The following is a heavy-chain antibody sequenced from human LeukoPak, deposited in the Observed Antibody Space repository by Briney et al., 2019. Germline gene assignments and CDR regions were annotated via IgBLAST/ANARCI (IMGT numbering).Heavy chain of an antibody. Sequence: ASVKVSCKASGYTFTRYGISWVRQAPGQGLEWLGWISAYNGNTNYAQKLQGRVTITADESTSTAYMELSSLRSEDTAVYYCARAAGGYDIRLYYFDYWGQGTLVTVSS. CDR1: GYTFTRYG. CDR3: ARAAGGYDIRLYYFDY. J-gene: IGHJ4*02. D-gene: IGHD3-9*01. V-gene: IGHV1-18*01. CDR2: ISAYNGNT.